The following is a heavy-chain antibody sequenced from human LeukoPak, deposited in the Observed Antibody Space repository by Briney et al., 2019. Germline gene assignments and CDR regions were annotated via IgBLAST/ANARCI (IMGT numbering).Heavy chain of an antibody. CDR1: GGSIRSSTYN. CDR3: ARKVRFPVVMFMEV. D-gene: IGHD3-22*01. CDR2: VYYTGIT. V-gene: IGHV4-39*02. Sequence: PSETLSLTCTVAGGSIRSSTYNWGWIRQPPGKGLEWIGSVYYTGITYYNPSVESRVTISVDTSKNHFSLELNSVTAADTGVYFCARKVRFPVVMFMEVWGKGNTV. J-gene: IGHJ6*01.